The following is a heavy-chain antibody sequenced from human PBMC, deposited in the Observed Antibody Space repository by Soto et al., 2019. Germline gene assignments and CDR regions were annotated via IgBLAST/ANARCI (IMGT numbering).Heavy chain of an antibody. Sequence: EVQLLESGGGLVQPGGSLRLSCSASGFTFSSYAMSWVRQAPGKGLEWVSAISCRDGSTYYADSVKGRFTISGDISKNTLYLQMNSLTAGDTAVYYCAKVVLLADTPAANYYFDYWGQGTLVTVSS. CDR2: ISCRDGST. CDR3: AKVVLLADTPAANYYFDY. CDR1: GFTFSSYA. V-gene: IGHV3-23*01. J-gene: IGHJ4*02. D-gene: IGHD2-15*01.